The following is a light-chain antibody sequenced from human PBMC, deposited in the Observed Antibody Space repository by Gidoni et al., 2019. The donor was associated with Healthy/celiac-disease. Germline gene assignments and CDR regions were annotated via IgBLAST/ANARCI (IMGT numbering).Light chain of an antibody. J-gene: IGKJ1*01. Sequence: DIQLTQSPSSLSASVGDRVTITCLASQSISSYLNWYQQKPGKAPNLLIYAASSLQSGVPSRFSGSGSGTDFTLTISSLQPEDFATYYCQQSYSTPWTFXXXTRVEIK. CDR2: AAS. CDR1: QSISSY. CDR3: QQSYSTPWT. V-gene: IGKV1-39*01.